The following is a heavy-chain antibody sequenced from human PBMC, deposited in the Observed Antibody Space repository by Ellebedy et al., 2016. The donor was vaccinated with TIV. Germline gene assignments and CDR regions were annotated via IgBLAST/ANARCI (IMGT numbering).Heavy chain of an antibody. CDR2: MYYSGTT. CDR3: ARWFGELLYVRWFDP. CDR1: GGSIASSSNY. D-gene: IGHD3-10*01. Sequence: SETLSLTCTVSGGSIASSSNYWGWIRQPPGTGLEWIGSMYYSGTTYYNPSLKSRVTISVDTSKSQFSLKLTSVTAADTAVYYCARWFGELLYVRWFDPWGQGTLVTVSS. J-gene: IGHJ5*02. V-gene: IGHV4-39*01.